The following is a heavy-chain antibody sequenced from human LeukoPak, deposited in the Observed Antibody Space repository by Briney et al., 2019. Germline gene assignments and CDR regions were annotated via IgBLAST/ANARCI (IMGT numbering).Heavy chain of an antibody. V-gene: IGHV3-21*01. CDR1: GFTFSSYS. CDR3: ARDVAYYYDSSGYVALDI. J-gene: IGHJ3*02. CDR2: ISSSSSYI. Sequence: GSLRLSCAASGFTFSSYSMNWVRQAPGKGLEWVSSISSSSSYIYYADSVKGRFTISRDNAKNSLYLQMNSLRAEDTAVYYCARDVAYYYDSSGYVALDIWGQGTMVTVSS. D-gene: IGHD3-22*01.